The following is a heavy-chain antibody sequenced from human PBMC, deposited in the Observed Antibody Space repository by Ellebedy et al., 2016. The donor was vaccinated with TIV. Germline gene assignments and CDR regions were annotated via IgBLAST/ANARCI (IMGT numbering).Heavy chain of an antibody. D-gene: IGHD3-10*01. CDR1: VYTFTDYY. J-gene: IGHJ5*02. CDR2: NNPNSGGP. Sequence: AASVTVSCKASVYTFTDYYIHWVRQAPGQGLEWMGWNNPNSGGPVYAQRFQGRVSMTRDTSINTAYMELSRLRFDDTAVYYCARGGTLLWFGETENWFDPWGQGTLVTVSS. V-gene: IGHV1-2*02. CDR3: ARGGTLLWFGETENWFDP.